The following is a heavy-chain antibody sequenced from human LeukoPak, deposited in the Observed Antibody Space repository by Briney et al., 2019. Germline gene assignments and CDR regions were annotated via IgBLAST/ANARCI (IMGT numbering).Heavy chain of an antibody. CDR2: ISSSSSTI. D-gene: IGHD3-10*01. CDR1: GFTFSSYS. J-gene: IGHJ4*02. CDR3: ARDLGGGSGADVDY. Sequence: GGSLRLSCAASGFTFSSYSMNWVRQAPGKGLEWVSSISSSSSTIYYADSVKGRFTISRDNAKNSLYLQMNSLRAEDTAVYYCARDLGGGSGADVDYWGQGTLVTVSS. V-gene: IGHV3-48*01.